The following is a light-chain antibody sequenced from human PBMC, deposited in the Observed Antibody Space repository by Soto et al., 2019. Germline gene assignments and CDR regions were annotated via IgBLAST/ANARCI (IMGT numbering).Light chain of an antibody. Sequence: DIQMTQSPSTLSASVGDRVVITCRASQNINKWLAWYQQKPGKAPKFLIYDASTLETGVPSRFSGSGSGTDFTLTISSLQSEDFAVYYCQQYYNWPPRWTFGQGTKVDI. J-gene: IGKJ1*01. CDR2: DAS. CDR1: QNINKW. V-gene: IGKV1-5*01. CDR3: QQYYNWPPRWT.